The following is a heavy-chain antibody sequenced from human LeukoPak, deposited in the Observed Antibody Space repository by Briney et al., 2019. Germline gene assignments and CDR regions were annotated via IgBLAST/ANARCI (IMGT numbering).Heavy chain of an antibody. CDR2: IYYTGTT. J-gene: IGHJ6*02. Sequence: ASETLSLTCSVSGGSISTYYWSWIRQPPGKGLEWIGYIYYTGTTNYNPSLRSRVTISVDTSRNQFSLRLSSVTAADTAVYYCARGDPQTTVPEGMDVWGHGTTVIVSS. D-gene: IGHD4-17*01. V-gene: IGHV4-59*01. CDR3: ARGDPQTTVPEGMDV. CDR1: GGSISTYY.